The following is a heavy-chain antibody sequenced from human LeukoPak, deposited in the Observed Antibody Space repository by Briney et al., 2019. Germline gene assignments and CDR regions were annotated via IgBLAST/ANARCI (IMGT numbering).Heavy chain of an antibody. CDR2: INHSGST. CDR1: GGSFSGYY. V-gene: IGHV4-34*01. CDR3: ARGVGSYGDYGVRYYAFDI. Sequence: SETLSLTCAVYGGSFSGYYWSWIRQPPGKGLEWIGEINHSGSTNYNPSLTSRVTISVSTSNNQFSLKLSSVTAADTAVYYCARGVGSYGDYGVRYYAFDIWGQGTMVTVSS. J-gene: IGHJ3*02. D-gene: IGHD4-17*01.